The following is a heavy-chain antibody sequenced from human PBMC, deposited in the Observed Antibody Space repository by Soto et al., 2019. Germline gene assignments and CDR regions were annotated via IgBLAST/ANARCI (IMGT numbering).Heavy chain of an antibody. V-gene: IGHV3-33*08. CDR2: IWYDGSNK. Sequence: GGSLRLSCAASGFTFTYYNMIWVRQAPGKGLEWVAVIWYDGSNKYYADSVKGRFTISRDNSKNTLYLQMNSLRAEDTAVYYCARYAGFTGYDCWGQGTLVTVSS. J-gene: IGHJ4*02. CDR1: GFTFTYYN. D-gene: IGHD5-18*01. CDR3: ARYAGFTGYDC.